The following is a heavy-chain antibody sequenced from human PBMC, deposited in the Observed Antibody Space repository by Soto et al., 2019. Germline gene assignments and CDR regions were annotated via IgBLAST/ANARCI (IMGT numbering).Heavy chain of an antibody. J-gene: IGHJ6*02. CDR1: GFTFSSYD. CDR2: IGTAGDT. Sequence: EVQLVESGGGLVQPGGSLRLSCAASGFTFSSYDMHWVRQATGKGLEWVSAIGTAGDTYYPGSVKGRFTISRENAKNSLYLHMNSLRAEDTDVYYCARGKYYCGSGSYYNRLYYFYGMDVWGQGTTVTGSS. V-gene: IGHV3-13*01. CDR3: ARGKYYCGSGSYYNRLYYFYGMDV. D-gene: IGHD3-10*01.